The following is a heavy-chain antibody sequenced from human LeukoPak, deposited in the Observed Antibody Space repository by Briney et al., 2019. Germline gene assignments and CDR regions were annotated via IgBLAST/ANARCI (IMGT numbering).Heavy chain of an antibody. Sequence: GGSLRLSCAASGFTFSSYEMNWVRQAPGKGLEWVSYISSSGSTIYYADSVKGRFTISRDNAKNSLYLQMNSLRAEDTAVYYCARERGGTTSFDYWGQGTLVTVSS. D-gene: IGHD1-14*01. V-gene: IGHV3-48*03. CDR2: ISSSGSTI. CDR3: ARERGGTTSFDY. J-gene: IGHJ4*02. CDR1: GFTFSSYE.